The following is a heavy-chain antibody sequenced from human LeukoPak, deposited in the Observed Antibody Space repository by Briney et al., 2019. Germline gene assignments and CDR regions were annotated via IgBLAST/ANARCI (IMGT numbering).Heavy chain of an antibody. V-gene: IGHV3-11*06. CDR3: ARDGYSSGWYI. CDR2: IGGSGSYT. CDR1: GFTFSDYY. Sequence: GGSLRLSGAASGFTFSDYYMSWIRQAPGKGLEWVSYIGGSGSYTNYADSVKGRFTISRDNAKNSLYLQMNSLRAEDTAVYYCARDGYSSGWYIWGQGTMVTVSS. D-gene: IGHD6-19*01. J-gene: IGHJ3*02.